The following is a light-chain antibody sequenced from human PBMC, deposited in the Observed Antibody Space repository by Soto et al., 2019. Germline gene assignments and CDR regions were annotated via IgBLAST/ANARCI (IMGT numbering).Light chain of an antibody. V-gene: IGKV3-20*01. CDR1: QSVDSNY. CDR3: QQYGSSVQ. J-gene: IGKJ4*02. CDR2: GAS. Sequence: EIVLTQSPGTLSLSPGEEATLSCRASQSVDSNYLAWYQQKPGQAPRLLIHGASNRATGIPDRFSGSGSGTDFTLTISRLEPEDFALYYCQQYGSSVQFGGGTKVDIK.